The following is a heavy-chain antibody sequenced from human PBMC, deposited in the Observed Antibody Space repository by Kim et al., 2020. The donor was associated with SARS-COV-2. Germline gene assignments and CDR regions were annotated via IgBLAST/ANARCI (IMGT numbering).Heavy chain of an antibody. V-gene: IGHV3-23*01. D-gene: IGHD5-18*01. CDR1: GFTFSSYS. CDR2: ISGSGGST. Sequence: GGSLRLSCAASGFTFSSYSMNWVRQAPGKGLEWVSAISGSGGSTYYADSVKGRFTISRDNSENTLYLQMNSLRAEDTAVYYCANYMGDSYGKFDYWGQGTLVTVSS. CDR3: ANYMGDSYGKFDY. J-gene: IGHJ4*02.